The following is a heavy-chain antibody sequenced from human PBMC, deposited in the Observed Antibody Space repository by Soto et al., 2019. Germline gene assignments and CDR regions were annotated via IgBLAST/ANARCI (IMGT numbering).Heavy chain of an antibody. Sequence: QVQLVESGGGVVQPGRSLRLSCAASGFTFSSYGMHWVRQAPGKGLEWVAVISYDGSNKYYADSVKGRFTISRDNSKNTLYLQMNSLRAEDTAVYYCEKEGYSSGWPIYYYYYYGMDVWGQGTTVTVSS. D-gene: IGHD6-19*01. J-gene: IGHJ6*02. CDR3: EKEGYSSGWPIYYYYYYGMDV. V-gene: IGHV3-30*18. CDR2: ISYDGSNK. CDR1: GFTFSSYG.